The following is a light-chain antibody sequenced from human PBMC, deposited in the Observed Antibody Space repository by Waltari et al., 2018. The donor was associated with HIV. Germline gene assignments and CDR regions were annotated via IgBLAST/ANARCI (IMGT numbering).Light chain of an antibody. CDR2: EDG. V-gene: IGLV2-18*02. J-gene: IGLJ2*01. CDR3: SSYTSSSTLV. CDR1: SSAVGSFYR. Sequence: QSALTQPPSVSGSPGQSGTISCTGTSSAVGSFYRVSLYQQPPGTAPKLMIYEDGNRPSGAPHRFAGSKSGNTASLTISGLQDEDEADYYCSSYTSSSTLVFGGGTKLTVL.